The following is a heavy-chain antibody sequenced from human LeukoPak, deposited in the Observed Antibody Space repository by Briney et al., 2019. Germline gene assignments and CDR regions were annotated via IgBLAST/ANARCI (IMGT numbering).Heavy chain of an antibody. CDR2: ISGSGSST. V-gene: IGHV3-23*01. J-gene: IGHJ4*02. D-gene: IGHD3-10*01. Sequence: PGGSLRLSCAASGFTFSSYAMSWVRQAPGKGLEWVSAISGSGSSTYYADSVKGRFTISRDNSKNTLYLQMNGLRAEDTAVYYCARQITAGFDYGGQGTLVTVSS. CDR1: GFTFSSYA. CDR3: ARQITAGFDY.